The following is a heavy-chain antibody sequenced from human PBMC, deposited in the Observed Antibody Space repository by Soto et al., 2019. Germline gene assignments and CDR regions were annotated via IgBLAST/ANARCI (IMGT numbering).Heavy chain of an antibody. D-gene: IGHD3-9*01. CDR2: ISYDGSNK. CDR3: AGPGILTGMISWDYYYGMDV. Sequence: SLRLSCAASGFTFSSYGMHWVRQAPGKGLEWVAVISYDGSNKYYADSVKGRFTISRDNSKNTLYLQMNSLRAEDTAVYYCAGPGILTGMISWDYYYGMDVWGQGTTVTVSS. CDR1: GFTFSSYG. J-gene: IGHJ6*02. V-gene: IGHV3-30*03.